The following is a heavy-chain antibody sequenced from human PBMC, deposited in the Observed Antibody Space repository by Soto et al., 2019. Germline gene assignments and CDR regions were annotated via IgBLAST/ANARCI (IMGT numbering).Heavy chain of an antibody. CDR2: IYHSGRT. Sequence: SETLSLTCTFSGGSISRDGFYWSWIRQHPGKGLEWLGYIYHSGRTDYNPSLKSRITISVDTSKNQFSLKLTSVSAGDTAVYFCARGGYSGPNWFDPWGPGTQVTVSS. D-gene: IGHD5-12*01. J-gene: IGHJ5*02. CDR3: ARGGYSGPNWFDP. V-gene: IGHV4-31*03. CDR1: GGSISRDGFY.